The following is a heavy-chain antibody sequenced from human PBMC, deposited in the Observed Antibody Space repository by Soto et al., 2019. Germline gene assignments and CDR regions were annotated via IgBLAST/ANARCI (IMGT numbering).Heavy chain of an antibody. CDR2: ISGSGGST. Sequence: VQLVESGGGVVQPGRSLRLSCAASGFTFSSYGMHWVRQAPGKGLEWVSAISGSGGSTYYADSVKGRFTISRDNSKNTLYLQMNSLRAEDTAVYDCAKGIYDSSGYYFDYWGQGTLVTVSS. CDR3: AKGIYDSSGYYFDY. CDR1: GFTFSSYG. D-gene: IGHD3-22*01. J-gene: IGHJ4*02. V-gene: IGHV3-23*04.